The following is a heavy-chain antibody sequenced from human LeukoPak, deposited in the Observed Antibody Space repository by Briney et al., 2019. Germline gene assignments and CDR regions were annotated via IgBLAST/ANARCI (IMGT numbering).Heavy chain of an antibody. CDR2: INPNSGGT. D-gene: IGHD6-13*01. CDR3: ARGGIAAAGFPFDY. CDR1: GYTFTGYY. V-gene: IGHV1-2*02. Sequence: ASVKVSCKASGYTFTGYYMHWVRQAPGQGLERMGWINPNSGGTNYAQKFQGRVTMTRDTSISTAYMELSRLRSDDTAVYYCARGGIAAAGFPFDYWGQGTLVTVSS. J-gene: IGHJ4*02.